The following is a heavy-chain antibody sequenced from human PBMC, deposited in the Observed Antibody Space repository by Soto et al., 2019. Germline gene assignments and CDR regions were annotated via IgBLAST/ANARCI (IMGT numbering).Heavy chain of an antibody. V-gene: IGHV3-23*01. J-gene: IGHJ6*02. CDR3: AKGAHTNYFYYGMDV. D-gene: IGHD3-16*01. CDR2: ISGSGGST. Sequence: GGSLRLSCAASGFTFSSYAMSWVRKAPGKGLEWVSAISGSGGSTYYADSVRGRFTISRDNSKNTLYLQMNSLRDEDTAVYYCAKGAHTNYFYYGMDVWGQGTTVTVSS. CDR1: GFTFSSYA.